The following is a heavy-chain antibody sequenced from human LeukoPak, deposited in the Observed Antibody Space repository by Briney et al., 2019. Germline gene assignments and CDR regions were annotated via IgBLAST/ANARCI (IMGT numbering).Heavy chain of an antibody. Sequence: GSLRLSCAASGFTFSGYTMSWVRQPPGKGLEWIGEINHSGSTNYNPSLKSRVTISVDTSKNQFSLKLSSVTAADTAVYYCARGIVVVPAAISLSRPGARFDYWGQGTLVTVSS. D-gene: IGHD2-2*02. CDR2: INHSGST. J-gene: IGHJ4*02. V-gene: IGHV4-34*01. CDR1: GFTFSGYT. CDR3: ARGIVVVPAAISLSRPGARFDY.